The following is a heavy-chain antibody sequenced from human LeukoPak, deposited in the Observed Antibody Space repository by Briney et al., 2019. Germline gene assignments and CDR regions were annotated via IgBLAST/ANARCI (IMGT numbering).Heavy chain of an antibody. CDR1: GGTFSSYA. Sequence: GASVKVSCKASGGTFSSYAISWVRQAPGQGLEWMGWINPNSGGTNYAQQFQGRVTMTRDTSISTAYMELSSLRSEDTAVYYCIYSSGWLYNWSDPWGQGTLVTVSS. CDR3: IYSSGWLYNWSDP. CDR2: INPNSGGT. J-gene: IGHJ5*02. V-gene: IGHV1-2*02. D-gene: IGHD6-19*01.